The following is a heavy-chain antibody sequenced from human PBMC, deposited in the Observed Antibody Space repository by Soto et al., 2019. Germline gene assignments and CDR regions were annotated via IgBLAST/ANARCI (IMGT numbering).Heavy chain of an antibody. CDR2: IYSGGST. CDR1: GFTVSSNY. Sequence: PGGSLRLSCAASGFTVSSNYMSWVRQAPGKGLEWVSVIYSGGSTYYADSVKGRFTISRDNSKNTLYLQMNSLRAEDTAVYYCARDGYYDSSGYRYDCGGQGTVVTV. V-gene: IGHV3-66*01. D-gene: IGHD3-22*01. CDR3: ARDGYYDSSGYRYDC. J-gene: IGHJ4*02.